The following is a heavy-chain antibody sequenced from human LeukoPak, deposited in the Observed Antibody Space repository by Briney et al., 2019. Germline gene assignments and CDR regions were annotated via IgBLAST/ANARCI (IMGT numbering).Heavy chain of an antibody. CDR2: IYYSGST. CDR3: ARGNYYYDSSGYPN. V-gene: IGHV4-59*12. Sequence: SETLSLTCTVSGGSISSYYWSWIRQPPGKGLEWIGYIYYSGSTNYNPSLKSRVTISVDTSKNQFSLKLSSVTAADTAVYYCARGNYYYDSSGYPNWGQGTLVTVSS. CDR1: GGSISSYY. J-gene: IGHJ4*02. D-gene: IGHD3-22*01.